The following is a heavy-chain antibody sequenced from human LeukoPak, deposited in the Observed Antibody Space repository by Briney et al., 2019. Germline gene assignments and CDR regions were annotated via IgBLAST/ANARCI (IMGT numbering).Heavy chain of an antibody. CDR3: ATIFRFGELSNY. D-gene: IGHD3-10*01. CDR1: GFSFSSSW. J-gene: IGHJ4*02. CDR2: ISGSCGST. Sequence: GGSLRLSCAASGFSFSSSWMTCVRQAPGKGLEGGSAISGSCGSTYYADSVKGRFAISRDNSENTLYLQMNSQRAEETAVYYCATIFRFGELSNYWGQGTLVTVSS. V-gene: IGHV3-23*01.